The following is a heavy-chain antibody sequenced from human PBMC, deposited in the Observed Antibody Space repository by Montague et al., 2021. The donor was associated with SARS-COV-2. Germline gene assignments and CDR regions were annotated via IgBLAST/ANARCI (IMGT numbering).Heavy chain of an antibody. CDR2: IYYSGSS. CDR1: GDSVSSSTYY. Sequence: SETLSLTCTVSGDSVSSSTYYWAWIRQPPGMDREYIGTIYYSGSSYYAPSLKSRVSMSVDTSKNQFSLNLDSVTAADTAVSYCARVGGGRTFYYWGQGILVTVSS. D-gene: IGHD2-15*01. V-gene: IGHV4-39*07. J-gene: IGHJ4*02. CDR3: ARVGGGRTFYY.